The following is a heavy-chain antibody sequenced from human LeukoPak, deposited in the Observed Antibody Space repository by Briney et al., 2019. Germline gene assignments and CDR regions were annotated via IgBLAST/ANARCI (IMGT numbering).Heavy chain of an antibody. V-gene: IGHV1-2*02. J-gene: IGHJ4*02. CDR2: INPNSGGT. CDR3: ARDGACSSASCQNFDY. Sequence: ASVKVSCKASGYTFTYYYMHWVRQAPGHGLEWMGWINPNSGGTIYAQKFQGRVTVTRDTSISTAYLELSRLTSDDTAVYYCARDGACSSASCQNFDYWGQGTLVTVSS. CDR1: GYTFTYYY. D-gene: IGHD2-2*01.